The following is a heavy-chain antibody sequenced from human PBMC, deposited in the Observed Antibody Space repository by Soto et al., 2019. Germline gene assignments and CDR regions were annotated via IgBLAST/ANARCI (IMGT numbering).Heavy chain of an antibody. Sequence: SETLSLTCAVYGGSFSGYYWSWIRQPPGKGLEWIGEINHSGSTNYNPSLKSRVTISVDTSKNQFSLKLSSVTAADTAVYYCARLRLVRSYRGFDYWGQGTLVTVSS. D-gene: IGHD6-19*01. J-gene: IGHJ4*02. CDR3: ARLRLVRSYRGFDY. CDR1: GGSFSGYY. CDR2: INHSGST. V-gene: IGHV4-34*01.